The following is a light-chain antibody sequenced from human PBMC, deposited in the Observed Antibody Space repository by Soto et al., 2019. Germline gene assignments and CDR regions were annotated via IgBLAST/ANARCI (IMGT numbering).Light chain of an antibody. CDR2: DAS. Sequence: EIVMTQSPATLPVSPGERATLSCRASQSVSSDLAWYQQKPGQPPRLLIYDASNRATGTPARFSGSGSGTDFTLTISSLEPEDFAVYYCQQRSNWPITFGQGTRLEIK. CDR3: QQRSNWPIT. CDR1: QSVSSD. V-gene: IGKV3-11*01. J-gene: IGKJ5*01.